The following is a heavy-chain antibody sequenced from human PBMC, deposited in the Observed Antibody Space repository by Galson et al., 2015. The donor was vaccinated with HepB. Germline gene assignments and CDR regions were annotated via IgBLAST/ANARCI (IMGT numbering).Heavy chain of an antibody. CDR1: GYTFTGYY. J-gene: IGHJ3*02. D-gene: IGHD5-18*01. V-gene: IGHV1-2*02. Sequence: SVKVSCKASGYTFTGYYMHWVRQAPGQGLEWMGWINPNSGGTNYAQKFQGRVTITRDTSISTAYMELSRLRSDDTAVYYCARTGYSSTDAFDIWGQGTMVTVSS. CDR3: ARTGYSSTDAFDI. CDR2: INPNSGGT.